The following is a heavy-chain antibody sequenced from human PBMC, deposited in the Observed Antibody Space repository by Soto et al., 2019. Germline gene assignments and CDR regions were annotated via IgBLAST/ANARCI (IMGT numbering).Heavy chain of an antibody. CDR2: IYYSGST. D-gene: IGHD5-12*01. J-gene: IGHJ3*02. CDR3: ARAMNIVATSNAFDI. V-gene: IGHV4-30-4*01. CDR1: GGSISSGDYY. Sequence: PSETLSLTCTVSGGSISSGDYYWSWIRQPPGKGLEWIGYIYYSGSTYYNPSLKSRVTISVDTSKNQFSLKLSSVTAADTAVYYCARAMNIVATSNAFDIWGQGTMVTVSS.